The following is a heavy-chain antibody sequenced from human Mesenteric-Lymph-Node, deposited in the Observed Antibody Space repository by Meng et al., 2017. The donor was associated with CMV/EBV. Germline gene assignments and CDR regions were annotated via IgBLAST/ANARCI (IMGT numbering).Heavy chain of an antibody. CDR2: IYNIGTT. CDR1: GFSVNDNH. J-gene: IGHJ4*02. CDR3: ARSMFYDFWSGPDFDL. D-gene: IGHD3-3*01. Sequence: GESLKISCAASGFSVNDNHMSWVRQAPGQGLEWVSVIYNIGTTSYADSVKGRFTISRDNARKSVYLQLNSLTAEDTAVYYCARSMFYDFWSGPDFDLWGQGTLVTVSS. V-gene: IGHV3-53*01.